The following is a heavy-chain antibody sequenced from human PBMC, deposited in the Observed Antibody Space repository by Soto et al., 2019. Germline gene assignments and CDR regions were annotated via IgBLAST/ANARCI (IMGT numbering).Heavy chain of an antibody. Sequence: QITLKESGPTLVKPTQTLTLTCTFSGFSLSTSGVAVGWIRQPPGKALEWLVLIHWDDDKRYSPSLRNRLTIPNDTSKSLVVLTMSIMDPGDTSAYCCAHFFGDSRGFAFEIWGQGTMATVSS. D-gene: IGHD4-17*01. CDR1: GFSLSTSGVA. V-gene: IGHV2-5*02. CDR2: IHWDDDK. J-gene: IGHJ3*02. CDR3: AHFFGDSRGFAFEI.